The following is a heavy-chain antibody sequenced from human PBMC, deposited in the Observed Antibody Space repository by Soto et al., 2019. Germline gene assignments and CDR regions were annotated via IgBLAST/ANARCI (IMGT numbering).Heavy chain of an antibody. J-gene: IGHJ4*02. V-gene: IGHV1-2*02. D-gene: IGHD2-8*02. Sequence: HEHLVQSGAEVKRPGASLKVSCKASGYSFTGYYIHWVRQAPGQGLEWMGWINPDSGATNYAQNFQARVTLTSDTSISTASMDLTSLTSDDTAVYYCARVDYGTGGYPLPDFDYWGQETLVIVST. CDR1: GYSFTGYY. CDR3: ARVDYGTGGYPLPDFDY. CDR2: INPDSGAT.